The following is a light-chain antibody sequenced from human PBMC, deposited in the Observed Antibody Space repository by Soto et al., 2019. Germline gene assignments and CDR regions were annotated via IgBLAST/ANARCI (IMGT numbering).Light chain of an antibody. J-gene: IGKJ3*01. CDR3: QQYNNWRFT. CDR2: GAS. V-gene: IGKV3-15*01. Sequence: EIVMTQSPATLSVSPGERATLSCRASQSVSSNLAWYQQKPGQAPRLLIYGASTRATGIPARFSGSESGTEFTLTISSLQSEDFAVYYCQQYNNWRFTFGPGTKVDIK. CDR1: QSVSSN.